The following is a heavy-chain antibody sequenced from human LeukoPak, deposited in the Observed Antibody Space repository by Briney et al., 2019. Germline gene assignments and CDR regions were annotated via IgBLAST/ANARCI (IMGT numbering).Heavy chain of an antibody. CDR2: INTNTGNP. CDR1: GYAFTSYA. J-gene: IGHJ1*01. CDR3: ARERRYSSSWYVMGYFQH. V-gene: IGHV7-4-1*02. D-gene: IGHD6-13*01. Sequence: ASVTVSCKASGYAFTSYAMNWVRQAPGQGLEWMGWINTNTGNPTYAQGFTGRFVFSLDTSVSTAYLQISSLKAEDTAVYYCARERRYSSSWYVMGYFQHWGQGTLVTVSS.